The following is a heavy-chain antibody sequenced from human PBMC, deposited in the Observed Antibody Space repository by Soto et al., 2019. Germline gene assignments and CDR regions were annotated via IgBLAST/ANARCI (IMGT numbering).Heavy chain of an antibody. Sequence: ASVKVSCKASGYTFTSYGISWVRQAPGQGLEWMGWISAYNGNTNYAQKLQGRVTMTTDTSTSTAYVELRSLRSDDTAVYYCARDGQWELAFDYWGQGTLVTVSS. J-gene: IGHJ4*02. D-gene: IGHD1-26*01. V-gene: IGHV1-18*01. CDR1: GYTFTSYG. CDR3: ARDGQWELAFDY. CDR2: ISAYNGNT.